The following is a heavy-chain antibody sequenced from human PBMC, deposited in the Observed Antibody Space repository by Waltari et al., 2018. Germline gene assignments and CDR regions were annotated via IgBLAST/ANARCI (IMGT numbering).Heavy chain of an antibody. Sequence: QLVESGGGLVEPGGPLRLSGAAPGFTLSKYWLSWVRQAPGKGLEWVANIKEDGNDKYYVDSVKGRFTISRDNAKNSLFLQMDSLRVEDTAVYYCVRETNWFDPWGQGTRVTVSS. CDR1: GFTLSKYW. CDR2: IKEDGNDK. CDR3: VRETNWFDP. J-gene: IGHJ5*02. V-gene: IGHV3-7*03.